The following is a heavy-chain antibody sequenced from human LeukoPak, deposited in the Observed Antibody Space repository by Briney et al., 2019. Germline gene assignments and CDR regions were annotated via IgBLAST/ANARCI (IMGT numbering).Heavy chain of an antibody. CDR3: AREWFGELLSEGWFDP. D-gene: IGHD3-10*01. CDR1: GYTFTGYY. V-gene: IGHV1-2*02. J-gene: IGHJ5*02. Sequence: ASVKVSCKASGYTFTGYYMHWVRQAPGQGLEWMGWINPNSGGTNYAQKFQGRVTMTRDTSISTAYMELSRLRSDDTAVYYCAREWFGELLSEGWFDPWAREPWSPSPQ. CDR2: INPNSGGT.